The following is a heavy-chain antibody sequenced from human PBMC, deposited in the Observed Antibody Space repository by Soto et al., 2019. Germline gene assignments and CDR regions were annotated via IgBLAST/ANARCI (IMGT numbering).Heavy chain of an antibody. Sequence: VQLVESGGGLVQPGGSLRLSCAASGFTFSNYWMHWVRQVPGKGLVWVSRINGDGRNTDYADSVKGRFTISRDNARNTLYLEMNSLRAEDTAVYYCTRGLVPAVKTFDPWGQGTLVTVSP. CDR3: TRGLVPAVKTFDP. CDR1: GFTFSNYW. J-gene: IGHJ5*02. CDR2: INGDGRNT. D-gene: IGHD2-2*01. V-gene: IGHV3-74*01.